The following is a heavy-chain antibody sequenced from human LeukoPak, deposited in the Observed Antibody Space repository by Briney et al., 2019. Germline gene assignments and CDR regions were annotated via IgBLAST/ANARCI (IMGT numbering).Heavy chain of an antibody. J-gene: IGHJ4*02. CDR3: ARVGLRDYFDY. V-gene: IGHV4-59*01. D-gene: IGHD5-12*01. CDR2: IYYSGST. Sequence: SETLSLTCTVSGGSISSYYWSWIRQPPGKGLEWIGYIYYSGSTNYNPSLKSRVTISVDTSKNQFSLKLSSVTAADTAVYYCARVGLRDYFDYWGQGTLSPSPQ. CDR1: GGSISSYY.